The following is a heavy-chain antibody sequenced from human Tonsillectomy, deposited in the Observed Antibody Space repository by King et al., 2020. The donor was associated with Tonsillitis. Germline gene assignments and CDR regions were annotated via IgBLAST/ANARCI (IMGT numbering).Heavy chain of an antibody. V-gene: IGHV5-51*01. CDR1: GYRFTSYW. CDR2: IYLGDSDT. D-gene: IGHD1-26*01. J-gene: IGHJ3*02. CDR3: ARHKMGGTTADAFDI. Sequence: VQLVESGAEVKKPGESLKISCKGSGYRFTSYWIGWVRQMPGKGLEWMGIIYLGDSDTRYSPSFLGQVTISADKSITTAYLQWSSLKASDTAMYYCARHKMGGTTADAFDIWGQGTMVTVSS.